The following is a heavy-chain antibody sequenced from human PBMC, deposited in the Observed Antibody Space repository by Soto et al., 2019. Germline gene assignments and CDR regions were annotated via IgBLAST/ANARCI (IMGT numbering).Heavy chain of an antibody. Sequence: QVQLVQSGAEVKKPGSSVKVSCKASGGSLSNYGISWVRQAPGQGLEWMGAIIPVFGTPNYAQKFQDRVTMTADESTTTVYMEGRSLTSEDTAVYCCARGDATKIVVTTYYAMDVWGQGTTVTVSS. D-gene: IGHD3-22*01. J-gene: IGHJ6*02. CDR3: ARGDATKIVVTTYYAMDV. CDR2: IIPVFGTP. V-gene: IGHV1-69*12. CDR1: GGSLSNYG.